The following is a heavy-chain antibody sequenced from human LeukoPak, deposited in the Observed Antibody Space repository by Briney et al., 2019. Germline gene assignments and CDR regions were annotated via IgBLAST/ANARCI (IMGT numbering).Heavy chain of an antibody. CDR1: GASISSYY. V-gene: IGHV4-59*01. J-gene: IGHJ4*02. D-gene: IGHD5-24*01. CDR3: ARVGRDGYNHFDY. CDR2: IYYSGST. Sequence: SETLSLTCSVSGASISSYYWSWIRQPPGKGLEWIGYIYYSGSTEYNPSLKSRVVISVDTSKNEFSLKLTSVTAADTAVYYCARVGRDGYNHFDYWGQGTLVTVAS.